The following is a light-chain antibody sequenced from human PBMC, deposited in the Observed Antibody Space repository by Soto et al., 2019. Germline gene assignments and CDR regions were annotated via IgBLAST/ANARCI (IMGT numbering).Light chain of an antibody. CDR3: QQSYSTPWT. J-gene: IGKJ1*01. Sequence: DIQMTQSPSSLSASVGDRVTITWQASQNINNYLNWYQQKPGRAPKLLIYAASSLQSGVPSRFSGSGSGTDFTLTISSLQPEDFATYYCQQSYSTPWTFGQGTKVDIK. CDR1: QNINNY. V-gene: IGKV1-39*01. CDR2: AAS.